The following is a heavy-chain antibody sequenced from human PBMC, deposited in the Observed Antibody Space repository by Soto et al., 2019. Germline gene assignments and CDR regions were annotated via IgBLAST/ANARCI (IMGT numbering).Heavy chain of an antibody. CDR3: SHGYYQYFNS. V-gene: IGHV3-15*07. D-gene: IGHD5-18*01. Sequence: GGSLRRSCAVSGVTLTDVWMNWVRQAPGKGPEWVGRIKSNTAGGTTDFAAPVKGRFTISRDDSQNTLYLQMDSLKTEDTAVYYCSHGYYQYFNSWGPGTLVTVSS. J-gene: IGHJ4*02. CDR1: GVTLTDVW. CDR2: IKSNTAGGTT.